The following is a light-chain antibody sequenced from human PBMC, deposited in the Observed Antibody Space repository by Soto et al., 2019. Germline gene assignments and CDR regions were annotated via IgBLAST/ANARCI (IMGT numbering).Light chain of an antibody. CDR1: QSVGSS. Sequence: EIVLTQSPATLSLSPGERATLSCRTSQSVGSSLAWYQQEPGQPPRLLIYDSSNRATGIPGRFSGSGSGTDFTLTISSLEPADFAVYYCQQRSLLFTFGGGTKV. J-gene: IGKJ4*01. CDR2: DSS. V-gene: IGKV3-11*01. CDR3: QQRSLLFT.